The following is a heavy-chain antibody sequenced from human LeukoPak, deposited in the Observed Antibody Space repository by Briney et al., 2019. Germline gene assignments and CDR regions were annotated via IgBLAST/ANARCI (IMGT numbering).Heavy chain of an antibody. D-gene: IGHD2-15*01. CDR3: ARVRSDCSGGSCYSADY. J-gene: IGHJ4*02. Sequence: ASVKVSCKASGCTFTGYYMHWVRQAPGQGLEWMGWINPNSGGTNYAQEFQGRVTMTRDTSISTAYMELSRLRSDDTAVYYCARVRSDCSGGSCYSADYWGQGTLVTVSS. CDR1: GCTFTGYY. CDR2: INPNSGGT. V-gene: IGHV1-2*02.